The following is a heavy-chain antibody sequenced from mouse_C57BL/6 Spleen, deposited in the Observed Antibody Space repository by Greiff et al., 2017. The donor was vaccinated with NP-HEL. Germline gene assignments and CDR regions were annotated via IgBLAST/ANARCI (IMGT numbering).Heavy chain of an antibody. CDR2: IWRGGST. V-gene: IGHV2-5*01. J-gene: IGHJ3*01. CDR3: AKTLFYYDSGGFAY. D-gene: IGHD2-4*01. Sequence: VQLQQSGPGLVQPSQSLSITCTVSGFSLTSYGVHWVRQSPGKGLEWLGVIWRGGSTDYNAAFMSRLSITKDNSKSQVFFKMNRLQADDTAIYYCAKTLFYYDSGGFAYWGQGTVVTVSA. CDR1: GFSLTSYG.